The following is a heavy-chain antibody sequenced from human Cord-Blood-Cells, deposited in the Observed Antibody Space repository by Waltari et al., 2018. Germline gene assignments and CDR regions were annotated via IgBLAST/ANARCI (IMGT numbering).Heavy chain of an antibody. V-gene: IGHV4-59*01. CDR2: IYYSGST. D-gene: IGHD4-4*01. J-gene: IGHJ3*02. CDR3: ARFGYSNYDAFDI. Sequence: GGSISSYYWSWIRQPPGKGLEWIGYIYYSGSTNYNPSLKSRVTISVDTSKNQFSLKLSSVTAAYTAVYYCARFGYSNYDAFDIWGQGTMVTVSS. CDR1: GGSISSYY.